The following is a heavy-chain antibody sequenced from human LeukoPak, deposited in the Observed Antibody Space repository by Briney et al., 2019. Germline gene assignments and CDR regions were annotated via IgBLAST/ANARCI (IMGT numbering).Heavy chain of an antibody. J-gene: IGHJ5*02. CDR3: ARRYGSGSYYKFDP. Sequence: PSETLSLTCTVSGGSISSGDYYWSWIRQPPGKGLEWIGYIYYSGSTNYNPSLKSRVTISVDTSKNQFSLKLSFVTAADTAVYYCARRYGSGSYYKFDPWGQGTLVTVSS. V-gene: IGHV4-30-4*08. CDR2: IYYSGST. CDR1: GGSISSGDYY. D-gene: IGHD3-10*01.